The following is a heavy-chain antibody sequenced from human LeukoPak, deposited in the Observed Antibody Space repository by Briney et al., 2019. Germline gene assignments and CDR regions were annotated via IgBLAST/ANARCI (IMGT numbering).Heavy chain of an antibody. V-gene: IGHV3-30*02. J-gene: IGHJ6*03. Sequence: PGGSLRLSCAASGFTFSSYAMSWVRQAPGKGLEWVAFIRYDGSNKYYADSVKGRFTISRDNSKNTLYLQMNSLRAEDTAVYYCAKDFADGSGPYMDVWGKGTTVTISS. D-gene: IGHD3-10*01. CDR2: IRYDGSNK. CDR1: GFTFSSYA. CDR3: AKDFADGSGPYMDV.